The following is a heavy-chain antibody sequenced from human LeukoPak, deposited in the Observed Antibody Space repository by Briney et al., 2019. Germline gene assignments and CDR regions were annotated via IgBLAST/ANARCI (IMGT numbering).Heavy chain of an antibody. CDR2: MNPNSGNT. CDR3: AAAKRGGYGSGSYYY. V-gene: IGHV1-8*03. Sequence: ASVKVSCKASGYTSTSYDINWVRQATGQGLEWMGWMNPNSGNTGYAQKFQERVTITRDMSTSTAYMELSSLRSEDTAVYYCAAAKRGGYGSGSYYYWGQGTLVTVSS. D-gene: IGHD3-10*01. J-gene: IGHJ4*02. CDR1: GYTSTSYD.